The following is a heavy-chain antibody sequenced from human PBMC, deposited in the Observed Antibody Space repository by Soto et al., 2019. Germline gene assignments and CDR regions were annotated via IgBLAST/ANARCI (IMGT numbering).Heavy chain of an antibody. CDR2: INAHSGGT. CDR1: GFSFTGYY. CDR3: AKDLTRKLAYWSDR. D-gene: IGHD3-16*01. J-gene: IGHJ5*02. Sequence: ASVKVSCKASGFSFTGYYIHWLRQAPGQGLEWMGWINAHSGGTEYAQKFQGRVTLTRDTSIATAYLTLTSPTSDDTALYYCAKDLTRKLAYWSDRWGQRTQLICSS. V-gene: IGHV1-2*02.